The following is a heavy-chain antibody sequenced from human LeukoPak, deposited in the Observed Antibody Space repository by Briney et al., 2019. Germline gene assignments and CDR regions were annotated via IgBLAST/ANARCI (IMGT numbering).Heavy chain of an antibody. J-gene: IGHJ4*02. CDR3: AKGDRITMIVVVIQSFDY. Sequence: PGGSLRLSCAASGFTFGSYAMSWVRQAPGKGLEWVSAISGSGGSTYYADSVKGRFTISRDNSKNTLYLQMNSLRAEDTAVYYCAKGDRITMIVVVIQSFDYWGQGTLVTVSS. V-gene: IGHV3-23*01. CDR1: GFTFGSYA. CDR2: ISGSGGST. D-gene: IGHD3-22*01.